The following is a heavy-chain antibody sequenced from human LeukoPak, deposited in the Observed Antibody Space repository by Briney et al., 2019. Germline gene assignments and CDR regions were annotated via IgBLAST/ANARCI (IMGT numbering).Heavy chain of an antibody. J-gene: IGHJ4*02. CDR3: ARAVHDSSGYYYGRFDF. Sequence: SETLSLTCTVSGGSISTYYWSWIRQPPGKGLEWIGYIYYSGSSNYNPSLMSRATLSVDTSKNQFSLRLNSVTATDTAVYFCARAVHDSSGYYYGRFDFWGQGSLVTVSS. V-gene: IGHV4-59*12. D-gene: IGHD3-22*01. CDR2: IYYSGSS. CDR1: GGSISTYY.